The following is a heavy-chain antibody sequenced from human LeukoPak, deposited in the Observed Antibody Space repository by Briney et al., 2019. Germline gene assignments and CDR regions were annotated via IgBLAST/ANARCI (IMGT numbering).Heavy chain of an antibody. V-gene: IGHV3-48*01. CDR1: GFTFSSYS. CDR3: ARVRARPGNWFDP. J-gene: IGHJ5*02. D-gene: IGHD6-6*01. Sequence: GGSLRLSCAASGFTFSSYSMNWVRQAPGKGLEWVSYISSSSSTIYYADSVKGRFTISRDNAKNSLYLQMNSLRVEDTAVYYCARVRARPGNWFDPWGQGTLVTVSS. CDR2: ISSSSSTI.